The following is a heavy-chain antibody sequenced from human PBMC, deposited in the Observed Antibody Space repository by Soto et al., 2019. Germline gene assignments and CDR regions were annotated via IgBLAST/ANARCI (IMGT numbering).Heavy chain of an antibody. Sequence: LRLSCVASGFTFSNNNMNWVRQAPGKGLEWVSHISGTSVYIHYADSVRGRFTISRDNAKNSVHLQMDSLRAEDTAVHYCAREGALKPFSSWGQGALVTVSS. CDR2: ISGTSVYI. V-gene: IGHV3-21*01. CDR1: GFTFSNNN. CDR3: AREGALKPFSS. J-gene: IGHJ5*02.